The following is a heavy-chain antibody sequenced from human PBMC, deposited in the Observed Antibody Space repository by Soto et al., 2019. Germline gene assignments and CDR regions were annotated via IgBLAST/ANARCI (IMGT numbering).Heavy chain of an antibody. D-gene: IGHD2-15*01. Sequence: QITLKESGPTLVKPTQTLTLTCTFSGFSLTTSGVAVGWIRQPPGKALEWLALIYWDHDKLYSPSLKSRLTITQDTTKSQVVLTMTTMDPVDTATYYCAHRDYRSGSFDYWGQGVLVTVSS. V-gene: IGHV2-5*02. CDR3: AHRDYRSGSFDY. CDR2: IYWDHDK. CDR1: GFSLTTSGVA. J-gene: IGHJ4*02.